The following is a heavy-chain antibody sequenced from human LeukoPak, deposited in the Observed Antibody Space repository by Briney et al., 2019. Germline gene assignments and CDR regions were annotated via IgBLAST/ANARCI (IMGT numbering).Heavy chain of an antibody. CDR1: GYTFTSYG. Sequence: GASVKASFKASGYTFTSYGISWVRQAPGQGLEWMGWIGAYNGNTNYAQKLQGRVTMTTDTSTTTAYMELGSLRSDDTAVYYCVRNGSYYGDAFDIWGHGKMVTVSS. D-gene: IGHD3-10*01. CDR2: IGAYNGNT. CDR3: VRNGSYYGDAFDI. J-gene: IGHJ3*02. V-gene: IGHV1-18*01.